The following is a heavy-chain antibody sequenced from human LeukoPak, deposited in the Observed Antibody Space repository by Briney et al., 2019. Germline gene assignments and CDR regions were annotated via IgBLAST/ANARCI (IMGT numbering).Heavy chain of an antibody. D-gene: IGHD4-17*01. V-gene: IGHV4-34*01. CDR2: INHSGST. CDR3: ARGGDYAYFDY. CDR1: GGSFSGYY. Sequence: SETLSLTRAVYGGSFSGYYWSWIRQPPGKGLEWIGEINHSGSTNYNPSLKSRVTISVDTSKNQFSLKLSSVTAADTAVYYCARGGDYAYFDYWGQGTLVTVSS. J-gene: IGHJ4*02.